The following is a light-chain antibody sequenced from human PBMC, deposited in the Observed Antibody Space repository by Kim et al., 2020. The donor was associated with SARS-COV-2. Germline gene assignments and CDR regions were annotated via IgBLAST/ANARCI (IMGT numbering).Light chain of an antibody. Sequence: EIVLTQSPGILSLSPGESVTLSCGASESGSSSYLAWYQQKSGQAPRLLIYAASSRATGIPDRFSGRGSGTAFILTISRVEPEDSAVYYCQQYGSTRLTFGQGTRLEIK. CDR3: QQYGSTRLT. J-gene: IGKJ5*01. V-gene: IGKV3-20*01. CDR1: ESGSSSY. CDR2: AAS.